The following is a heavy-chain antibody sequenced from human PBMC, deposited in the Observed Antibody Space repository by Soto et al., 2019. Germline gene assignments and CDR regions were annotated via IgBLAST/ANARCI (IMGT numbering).Heavy chain of an antibody. CDR3: ARERPTERTFSFDY. J-gene: IGHJ4*02. V-gene: IGHV1-3*01. CDR1: GYTFASYA. CDR2: INVGNANT. D-gene: IGHD3-16*01. Sequence: GASVKVSCKTSGYTFASYAIHWVLQSPLQRLDWMGWINVGNANTRYSQNFQDRVTVTRDTSASTAYMELSSLRSEDTALYYCARERPTERTFSFDYWGQGTQVTVSS.